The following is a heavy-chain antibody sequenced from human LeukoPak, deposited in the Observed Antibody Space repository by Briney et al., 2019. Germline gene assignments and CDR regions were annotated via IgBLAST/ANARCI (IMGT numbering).Heavy chain of an antibody. CDR2: ISGSGGST. CDR1: GFTFSSYG. Sequence: PGGSLRLSCAASGFTFSSYGMSWVRQAPGKGLEWVSAISGSGGSTYYADSVKGRFTISRDNSKNTLYLQMNSLRAEDTAVYYCARDSPSYYYDSSGPRGGAFDIWGQGTMVTVSS. D-gene: IGHD3-22*01. V-gene: IGHV3-23*01. CDR3: ARDSPSYYYDSSGPRGGAFDI. J-gene: IGHJ3*02.